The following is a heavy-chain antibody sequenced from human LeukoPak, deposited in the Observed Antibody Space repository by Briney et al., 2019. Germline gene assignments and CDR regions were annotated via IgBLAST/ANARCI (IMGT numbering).Heavy chain of an antibody. V-gene: IGHV1-2*02. D-gene: IGHD6-19*01. Sequence: GASVKVSCKASGYTFTGYYMHWVRQAPGQGLEWMGWINPNSGGTNYAQKFQGRVTMTRDTSISTAYMELSRLRSDDTAVYYCARDFNSGWYSFFDYWGQGTLVTVSS. CDR1: GYTFTGYY. CDR3: ARDFNSGWYSFFDY. J-gene: IGHJ4*02. CDR2: INPNSGGT.